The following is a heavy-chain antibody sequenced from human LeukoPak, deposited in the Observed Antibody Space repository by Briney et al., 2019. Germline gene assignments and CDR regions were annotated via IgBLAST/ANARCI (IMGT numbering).Heavy chain of an antibody. J-gene: IGHJ2*01. CDR3: AREGATDWYFHL. CDR2: INSDGSSR. V-gene: IGHV3-74*01. Sequence: GGSLRLSCAASGFTFGTYAMSWVRQAPGKGLEWVSRINSDGSSRSYADSVKVRFTISRDNAKNTLYLQMSSLRAEDTAVYYCAREGATDWYFHLWGRGTQVTVSS. CDR1: GFTFGTYA. D-gene: IGHD5-12*01.